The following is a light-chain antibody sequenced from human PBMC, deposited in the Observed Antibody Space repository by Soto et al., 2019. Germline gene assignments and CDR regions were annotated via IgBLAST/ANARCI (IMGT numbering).Light chain of an antibody. Sequence: QSVLTQPPSVSAAPGQKVTISCSGSSPNIGNNYVSWYQQLPGTAPKLLIYENNKRPSGIPDRFSGSKSGTSATLGITGLQTGDEADYYCGTWDSILSAGEVFGGGTKVTVL. CDR3: GTWDSILSAGEV. CDR1: SPNIGNNY. V-gene: IGLV1-51*02. J-gene: IGLJ3*02. CDR2: ENN.